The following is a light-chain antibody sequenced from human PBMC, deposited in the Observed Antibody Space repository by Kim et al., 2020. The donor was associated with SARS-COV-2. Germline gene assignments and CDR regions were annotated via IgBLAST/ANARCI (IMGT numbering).Light chain of an antibody. CDR2: TAS. Sequence: ASVGDRVTITCRASRGISSGLAWYQQKPGKAPKLLIYTASSLQSGVPSRFSGSGSGTDFTLTISSLQYEDFATYYCQQTGSFPWTFGRGTKVDIK. V-gene: IGKV1-12*01. CDR1: RGISSG. CDR3: QQTGSFPWT. J-gene: IGKJ1*01.